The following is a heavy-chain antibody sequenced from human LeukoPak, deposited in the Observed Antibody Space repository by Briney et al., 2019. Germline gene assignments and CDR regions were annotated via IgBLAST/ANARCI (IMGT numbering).Heavy chain of an antibody. CDR3: ARAKDYDILTGYYKDLGYFDH. Sequence: GGSLRLSCAASGFTFSDYYISWIRQAPGKGLEWVSYISSSSSTIYYADSVKGRFTISRDNAKNSLYLQMNSLRAEDTAVYYFARAKDYDILTGYYKDLGYFDHGGQGTLVTVPS. V-gene: IGHV3-11*04. CDR2: ISSSSSTI. D-gene: IGHD3-9*01. CDR1: GFTFSDYY. J-gene: IGHJ4*02.